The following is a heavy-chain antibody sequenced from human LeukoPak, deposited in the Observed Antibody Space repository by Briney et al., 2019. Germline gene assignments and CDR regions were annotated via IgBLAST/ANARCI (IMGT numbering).Heavy chain of an antibody. CDR1: GGSISSYY. Sequence: PSETLSLTCTVSGGSISSYYWSWIRQPPGKGLEWIGEINHSGSTNYNPSLKSRVTISVDTSKNQFSLKLSSVTAADTAVYYCARRPCSGGSCYMFDYWGQGTLVTVSS. V-gene: IGHV4-34*01. CDR3: ARRPCSGGSCYMFDY. J-gene: IGHJ4*02. D-gene: IGHD2-15*01. CDR2: INHSGST.